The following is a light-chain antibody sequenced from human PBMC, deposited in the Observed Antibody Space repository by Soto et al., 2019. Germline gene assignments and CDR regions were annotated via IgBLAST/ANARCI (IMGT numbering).Light chain of an antibody. CDR1: NIESKS. Sequence: SSELTQPLSVSVALGQTAKITCGGDNIESKSVHWYRQTPGQAPVLVIYSDVNRPSGIPERFSGSNSVNTATLTISGAQAGDEADFYCQVWDSGTVVFGGGTKVTVL. CDR2: SDV. CDR3: QVWDSGTVV. J-gene: IGLJ2*01. V-gene: IGLV3-9*01.